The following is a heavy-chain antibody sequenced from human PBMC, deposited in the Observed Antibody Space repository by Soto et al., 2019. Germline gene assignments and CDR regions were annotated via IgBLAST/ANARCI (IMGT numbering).Heavy chain of an antibody. CDR3: AKDRRCPTPPYVDC. CDR1: GFTFSGHA. V-gene: IGHV3-23*01. Sequence: PGGSLRLSCAASGFTFSGHAMNWVRQAPGKGLERVSGISGSGGSTYYADSVKGRFTISRDNSKNTLYLQMNSLRAEDTAVYYCAKDRRCPTPPYVDCWGQGTLVSVSS. CDR2: ISGSGGST. J-gene: IGHJ4*02.